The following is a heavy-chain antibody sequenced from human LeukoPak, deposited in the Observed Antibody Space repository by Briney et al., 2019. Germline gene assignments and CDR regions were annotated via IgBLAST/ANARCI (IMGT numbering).Heavy chain of an antibody. V-gene: IGHV5-51*01. CDR3: ARQVGKILTVTPRYFDN. Sequence: GESLKISCKASGYTFTDYWIGWVRQMPGKGLEWMGIVWPDDSDTRYSSSFRGQVTISADKSTTTAYLQWSSLKASDTAIYYCARQVGKILTVTPRYFDNWGQGTLVTVSS. CDR1: GYTFTDYW. CDR2: VWPDDSDT. D-gene: IGHD4-11*01. J-gene: IGHJ4*02.